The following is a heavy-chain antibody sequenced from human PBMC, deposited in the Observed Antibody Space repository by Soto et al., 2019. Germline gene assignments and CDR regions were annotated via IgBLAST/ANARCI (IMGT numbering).Heavy chain of an antibody. Sequence: QITLKESGPTLVKPTQTLTLTCTFSGFSLTTDRVGVGWIRQPPGEALEWLAVIYWDDSKTYRPSLESRLTITKTTSKTQVALTITNIDSQDTATYYCAHSYGGRSLHWGQGTLVTVSS. J-gene: IGHJ4*02. CDR1: GFSLTTDRVG. D-gene: IGHD1-26*01. V-gene: IGHV2-5*02. CDR2: IYWDDSK. CDR3: AHSYGGRSLH.